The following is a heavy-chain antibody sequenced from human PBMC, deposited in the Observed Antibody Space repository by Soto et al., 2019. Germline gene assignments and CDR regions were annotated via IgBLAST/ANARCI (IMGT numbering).Heavy chain of an antibody. V-gene: IGHV1-18*01. Sequence: QVQLVKSGAEVKKPGASVKVSCKASGYTFTSYGISWVRQAPGQGLEWMGWISAYNGNTNYAQKLQGRATMTTDTSTSTAYMELRSLRSDDTAVYYCAREVEMEPRGNWFDPWGQGTLVTVSS. CDR2: ISAYNGNT. J-gene: IGHJ5*02. D-gene: IGHD1-1*01. CDR3: AREVEMEPRGNWFDP. CDR1: GYTFTSYG.